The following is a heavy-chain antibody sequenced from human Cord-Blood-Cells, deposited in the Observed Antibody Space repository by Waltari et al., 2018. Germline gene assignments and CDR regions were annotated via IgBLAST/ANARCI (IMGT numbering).Heavy chain of an antibody. V-gene: IGHV3-30-3*01. CDR2: ISYDGSNK. Sequence: QVQLVESGGGVVQPGRSLRIFCAATAFTFRSYLFPWVRQAPGKGLGWVAVISYDGSNKYYADSVKGRFTISRDNSKNTLYLQMNSLRAEDTAVYYCARVLLTDDAFDIWGQGTMVTVSS. CDR1: AFTFRSYL. D-gene: IGHD7-27*01. CDR3: ARVLLTDDAFDI. J-gene: IGHJ3*02.